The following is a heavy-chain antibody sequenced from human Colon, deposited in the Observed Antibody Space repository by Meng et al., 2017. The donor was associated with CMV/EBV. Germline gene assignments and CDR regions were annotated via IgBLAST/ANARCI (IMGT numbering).Heavy chain of an antibody. J-gene: IGHJ4*02. CDR1: GFIFKNYI. D-gene: IGHD5-24*01. V-gene: IGHV3-21*01. CDR3: ARGRFFDH. Sequence: GESLKISCEASGFIFKNYIMHWVRQAPGKGLEWVSTIAAITSSSDYISYGDSVKGRFTISRDNAKSSLFLQLDSLRAEDTAVYYCARGRFFDHWGQGTLVTVSS. CDR2: IAAITSSSDYI.